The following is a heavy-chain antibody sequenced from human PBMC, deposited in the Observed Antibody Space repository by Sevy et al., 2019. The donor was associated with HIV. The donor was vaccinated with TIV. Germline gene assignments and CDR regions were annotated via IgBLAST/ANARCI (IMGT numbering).Heavy chain of an antibody. D-gene: IGHD5-12*01. Sequence: GGSLRLYCAASGFTFSSYGMHWVRQAPGKGLEWVAVIWYDGSNKYYADSVKGRFTISRDNSKNTLYLQMNSLRAEDTAVYYCARDLEMATGFFDYWGQGTLVTVSS. V-gene: IGHV3-33*01. J-gene: IGHJ4*02. CDR2: IWYDGSNK. CDR3: ARDLEMATGFFDY. CDR1: GFTFSSYG.